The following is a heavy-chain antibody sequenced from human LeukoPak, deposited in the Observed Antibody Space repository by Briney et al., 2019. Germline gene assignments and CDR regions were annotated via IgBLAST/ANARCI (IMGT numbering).Heavy chain of an antibody. CDR2: INPNSGVT. CDR1: GYTFTGYY. CDR3: ARAGARIDY. D-gene: IGHD6-6*01. V-gene: IGHV1-2*02. J-gene: IGHJ4*02. Sequence: ASVKVSCKASGYTFTGYYLHWVRQAPGQGLEWMGWINPNSGVTNYAQNFQGRVTMTRDTSISTGYMELSRLRSDDTALYYCARAGARIDYWGQGTLVTVSS.